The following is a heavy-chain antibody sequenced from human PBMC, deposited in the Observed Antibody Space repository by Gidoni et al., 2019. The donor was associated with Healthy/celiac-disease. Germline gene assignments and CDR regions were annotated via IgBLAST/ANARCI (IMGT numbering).Heavy chain of an antibody. D-gene: IGHD2-2*01. CDR1: GFTFSDYY. Sequence: QVQLVESGGGLVKPGGSLRLSCAASGFTFSDYYMSLIRQAPGKGLDWVSYISSSGSTIYYADSVKGRFTISRDNAKNSLYLQMNSLRAEDTAVYYCAREDYQLPQIFPNLDYYYYYMDVWGKGTTVTVSS. J-gene: IGHJ6*03. CDR2: ISSSGSTI. CDR3: AREDYQLPQIFPNLDYYYYYMDV. V-gene: IGHV3-11*01.